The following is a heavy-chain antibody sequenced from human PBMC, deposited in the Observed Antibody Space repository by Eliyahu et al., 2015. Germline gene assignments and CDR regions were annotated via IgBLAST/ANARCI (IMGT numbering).Heavy chain of an antibody. V-gene: IGHV2-5*02. CDR1: GFSLSTSXXG. CDR3: AHIWSHSSGWYPHPAPSAYNWFDP. J-gene: IGHJ5*02. D-gene: IGHD6-19*01. Sequence: QITLKESGPTLVKPTQTLTLTXTFSGFSLSTSXXGVGXIRXPPGKALEWLALIYWDDDKRXSPSLKSRLTITKDTSKNQVVLTMTNMDPVDTATYYCAHIWSHSSGWYPHPAPSAYNWFDPWGQGTLVTVSS. CDR2: IYWDDDK.